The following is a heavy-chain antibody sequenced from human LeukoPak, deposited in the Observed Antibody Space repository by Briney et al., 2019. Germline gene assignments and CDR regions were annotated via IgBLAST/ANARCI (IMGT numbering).Heavy chain of an antibody. Sequence: PGGSLRLSCAASGFTFSSYVMSWVRQAPGKGLDWVSAISGSGGSTYYADSVKGRFTISRDNSKNTLYLQMNSLRAEDTAVYYCAKDREDIVATIGDFDYWGQGTLVTVSS. CDR1: GFTFSSYV. D-gene: IGHD5-12*01. CDR3: AKDREDIVATIGDFDY. J-gene: IGHJ4*02. V-gene: IGHV3-23*01. CDR2: ISGSGGST.